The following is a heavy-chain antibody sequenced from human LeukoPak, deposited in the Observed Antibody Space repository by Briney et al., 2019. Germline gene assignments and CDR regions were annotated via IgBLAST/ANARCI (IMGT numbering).Heavy chain of an antibody. CDR3: ARGIPYCSGGSCYDAFDI. CDR1: GFTFSSYD. J-gene: IGHJ3*02. Sequence: GGSLRLSCAASGFTFSSYDMHWVSQATGKGLEWVSAIGTAGDTYYPGSVKGRFTISRENAKNSLYLRMNSLRAGDTAVYYCARGIPYCSGGSCYDAFDIWGQGTMVTVSS. CDR2: IGTAGDT. V-gene: IGHV3-13*04. D-gene: IGHD2-15*01.